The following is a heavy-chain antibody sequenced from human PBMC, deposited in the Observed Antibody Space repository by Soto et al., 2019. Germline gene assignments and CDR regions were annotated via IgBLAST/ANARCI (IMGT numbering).Heavy chain of an antibody. CDR3: ARDYYGSGSYPELDYYYGMDV. V-gene: IGHV1-46*01. CDR2: INPSGGST. D-gene: IGHD3-10*01. CDR1: GYTFTSYY. J-gene: IGHJ6*02. Sequence: QVQLVQSGAEVKKPGASVKVSCKASGYTFTSYYMHWVRQAPGQGLEWMGIINPSGGSTSYAQKVQGRVTMTRDTSTSTDYMELSSLRSEDTAVYYCARDYYGSGSYPELDYYYGMDVWGQGTTVTVSS.